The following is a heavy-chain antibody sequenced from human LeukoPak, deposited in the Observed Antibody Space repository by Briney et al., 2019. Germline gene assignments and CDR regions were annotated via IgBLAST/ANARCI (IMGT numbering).Heavy chain of an antibody. CDR1: GYSISGFYN. D-gene: IGHD6-13*01. CDR3: ARDPTIAAPNLGS. V-gene: IGHV4-38-2*02. J-gene: IGHJ5*02. Sequence: SETLSLTCTVSGYSISGFYNGAGIRQPPGRGRQAIGNIFHIHTTYYNPSPQSQCTISVDTSKNHVSLQLTSVTAPDTAIYYCARDPTIAAPNLGSWGQGMLVTVSS. CDR2: IFHIHTT.